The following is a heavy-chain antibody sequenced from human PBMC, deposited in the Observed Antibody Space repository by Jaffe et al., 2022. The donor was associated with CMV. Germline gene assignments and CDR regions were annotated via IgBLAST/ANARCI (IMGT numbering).Heavy chain of an antibody. V-gene: IGHV1-3*01. D-gene: IGHD3-16*01. CDR1: GYTFTSYA. J-gene: IGHJ6*03. CDR2: INAGNGNT. Sequence: QVQLVQSGAEVKKPGASVKVSCKASGYTFTSYAMHWVRQAPGQRLEWMGWINAGNGNTKYSQKFQGRVTITRDTSASTAYMELSSLRSEDTAVYYCARGGGQTTPRSSRYYYMDVWGKGTTVTVSS. CDR3: ARGGGQTTPRSSRYYYMDV.